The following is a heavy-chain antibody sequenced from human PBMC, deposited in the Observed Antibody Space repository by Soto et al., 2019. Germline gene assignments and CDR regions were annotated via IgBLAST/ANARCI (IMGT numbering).Heavy chain of an antibody. D-gene: IGHD2-15*01. Sequence: QVQLVQSGAEVKKPGASVKVSCKASGYTFTSYDINWVRQATGQGLEWMGWMNPTSVNTGYAQKCQGRVTMTRTTTIRLAYMERGRLGSEGTAVYYSAGHTDWSGGSCYSGFDYYYGMDVWGQGTTVTVSS. J-gene: IGHJ6*02. CDR2: MNPTSVNT. V-gene: IGHV1-8*01. CDR3: AGHTDWSGGSCYSGFDYYYGMDV. CDR1: GYTFTSYD.